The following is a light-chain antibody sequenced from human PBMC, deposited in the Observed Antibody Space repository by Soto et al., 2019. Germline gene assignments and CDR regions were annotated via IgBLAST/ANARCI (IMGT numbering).Light chain of an antibody. CDR1: QDISSY. CDR3: KQRSQWLRT. V-gene: IGKV3-11*01. J-gene: IGKJ1*01. CDR2: DVS. Sequence: ILLTQYPATLSLSPGKRATLSCRASQDISSYLIWYQPKPGQAPRVLIYDVSNRATGISARFSGSGSGTDFSLTIASRGPEDCVVYYRKQRSQWLRT.